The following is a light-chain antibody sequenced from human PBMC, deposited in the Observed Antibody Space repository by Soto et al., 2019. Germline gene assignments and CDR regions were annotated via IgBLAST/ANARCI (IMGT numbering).Light chain of an antibody. J-gene: IGKJ3*01. V-gene: IGKV3-15*01. CDR3: QQYDSWPPVFT. CDR1: QSISSS. Sequence: ELVMTQSPATLSVYPGERATLSCRASQSISSSLAWYQQRPGPAPRLLVYGASTRATGVPARLRGSGSGTEFTLTISSLQSEDIARYYCQQYDSWPPVFTVGPGTKVDLK. CDR2: GAS.